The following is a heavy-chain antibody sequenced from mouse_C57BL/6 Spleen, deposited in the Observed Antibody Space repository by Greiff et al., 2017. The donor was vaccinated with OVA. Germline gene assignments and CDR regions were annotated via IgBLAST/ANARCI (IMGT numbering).Heavy chain of an antibody. CDR2: IDPSDSET. CDR1: GYTFTSYW. V-gene: IGHV1-52*01. J-gene: IGHJ4*01. CDR3: ARTVITTVVATDYAMDY. D-gene: IGHD1-1*01. Sequence: VQLQQPGAELVRPGSSVKLSCKASGYTFTSYWTHWVKQRPIQGLEWIGNIDPSDSETHYNQKFKDKATLTVDKSSSTAYMQLSSLTSEDSAVYYCARTVITTVVATDYAMDYWGQGTSVTVSS.